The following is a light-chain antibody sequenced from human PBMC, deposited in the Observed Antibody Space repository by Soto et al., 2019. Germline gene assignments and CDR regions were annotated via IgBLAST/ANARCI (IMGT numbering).Light chain of an antibody. V-gene: IGKV3-20*01. J-gene: IGKJ4*01. Sequence: EIVMTHSPATLSVSPGERATLSCRASQSISSNLAWYQQKPGQAPRLLMFRTSSRATGFPDRFSGSGSGTDFTLTISRLEPEDFAVYYCQQYGSSLLTFGGGTKVDIK. CDR2: RTS. CDR1: QSISSN. CDR3: QQYGSSLLT.